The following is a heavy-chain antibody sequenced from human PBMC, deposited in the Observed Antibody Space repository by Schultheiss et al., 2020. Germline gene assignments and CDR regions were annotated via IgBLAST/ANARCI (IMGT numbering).Heavy chain of an antibody. CDR1: GFTFSSYG. D-gene: IGHD6-13*01. CDR2: IWYDGSNK. CDR3: AREVRDSSSWYPTWDYGMDV. V-gene: IGHV3-33*08. J-gene: IGHJ6*02. Sequence: GGSLRLSCAASGFTFSSYGMHWVRQAPGKGLEWVAVIWYDGSNKYYADSVKGRFTISRDNSKNTLYLRMNSLRAEDTAVYYCAREVRDSSSWYPTWDYGMDVWGQGTTVTVSS.